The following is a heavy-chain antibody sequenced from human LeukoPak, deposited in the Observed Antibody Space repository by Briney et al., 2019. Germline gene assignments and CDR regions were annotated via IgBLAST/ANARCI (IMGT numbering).Heavy chain of an antibody. D-gene: IGHD2-2*02. CDR2: ISGGST. J-gene: IGHJ4*02. CDR1: GFTVSSND. V-gene: IGHV3-38-3*01. Sequence: PGGSLRLSCAASGFTVSSNDMRWVRQAPGKALEWVSYISGGSTYYADSRKGRFTISRDNSKNTLPLQINSQRADDTAASRTICDTVVSVTYWGQGTLVTVSS. CDR3: ICDTVVSVTY.